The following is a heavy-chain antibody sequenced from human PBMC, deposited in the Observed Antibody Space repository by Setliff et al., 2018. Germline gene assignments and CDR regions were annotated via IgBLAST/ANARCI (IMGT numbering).Heavy chain of an antibody. Sequence: GASVKVSCKASGYTFTSYDINWVRQATGQGLEWMGWMNPNSGNTDYAQKFQGRVTMTRNTSISTAYMELSRLRSEDTAVYYCAISTIFGVVSPTPDAFDIWGQGTMVTVSS. V-gene: IGHV1-8*02. CDR3: AISTIFGVVSPTPDAFDI. J-gene: IGHJ3*02. CDR1: GYTFTSYD. D-gene: IGHD3-3*01. CDR2: MNPNSGNT.